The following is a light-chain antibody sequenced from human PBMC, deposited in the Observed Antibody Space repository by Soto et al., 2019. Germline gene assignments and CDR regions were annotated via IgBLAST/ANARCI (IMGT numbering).Light chain of an antibody. J-gene: IGKJ3*01. CDR2: AAS. Sequence: IQLTQSPSSLSASVGDRVTITCRASQGISSYLAWYQQKPGKAPKLLIYAASTLQXXXXXXXXXXXXXXXXXXTISSLQPEDFATYYCQQLNSYSFFGPGTKVDIK. CDR3: QQLNSYSF. V-gene: IGKV1-9*01. CDR1: QGISSY.